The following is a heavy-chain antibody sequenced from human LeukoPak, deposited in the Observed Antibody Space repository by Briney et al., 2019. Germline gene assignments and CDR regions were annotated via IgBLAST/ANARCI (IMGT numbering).Heavy chain of an antibody. J-gene: IGHJ4*02. CDR2: ISYDGSNK. CDR3: ARARGSYYSLGYFDY. Sequence: QPGGSLRLSCAASGFTFSSYAMHWVRQAPGKGLEWVAVISYDGSNKYYADSVKGRFTISRDNSKNTLYLQMNSLRAEDTAVYYCARARGSYYSLGYFDYWGQGTLVTVSS. CDR1: GFTFSSYA. D-gene: IGHD1-26*01. V-gene: IGHV3-30-3*01.